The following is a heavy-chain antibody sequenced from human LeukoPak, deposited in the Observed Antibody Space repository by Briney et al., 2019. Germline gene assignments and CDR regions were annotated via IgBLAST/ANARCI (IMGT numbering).Heavy chain of an antibody. CDR1: GFTFSSYW. D-gene: IGHD3-16*01. V-gene: IGHV3-7*01. Sequence: GGSLRLSCAASGFTFSSYWMSWVRQAPGKGPEWVANIKEDGNEEYYLDSVKGRFSISRDNAKDSLYLQMNTLRAEDTALYYCAREANVRPSAYFDYWGQGALVTVSS. J-gene: IGHJ4*02. CDR3: AREANVRPSAYFDY. CDR2: IKEDGNEE.